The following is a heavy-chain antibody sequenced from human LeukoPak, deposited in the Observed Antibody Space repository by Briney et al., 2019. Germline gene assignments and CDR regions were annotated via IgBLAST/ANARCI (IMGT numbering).Heavy chain of an antibody. Sequence: GESLKISCEGSGYSFTSYWIGWVRQMPGKGLEWMGIIYPGDSDTRYSPSFQGQVTISADKSISTAYLQWSSLKASDTAMYYCARRRYCGGDCYSDVNWFDPWGQGTLVTVSS. CDR1: GYSFTSYW. CDR3: ARRRYCGGDCYSDVNWFDP. V-gene: IGHV5-51*01. CDR2: IYPGDSDT. D-gene: IGHD2-21*02. J-gene: IGHJ5*02.